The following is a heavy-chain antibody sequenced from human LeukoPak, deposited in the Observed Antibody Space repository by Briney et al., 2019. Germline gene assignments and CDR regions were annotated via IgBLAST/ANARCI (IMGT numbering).Heavy chain of an antibody. Sequence: TGGSLRLSCAASGFTFSSYAMSWVRQAPGKGLEWVSVISDSGGSTYYAESVKGRFTISRDNSKNTLYLQMNSVRAEDTAEYYCAKGGTTVYYGIDVWGQGTTVTVSS. V-gene: IGHV3-23*01. D-gene: IGHD4-11*01. J-gene: IGHJ6*02. CDR1: GFTFSSYA. CDR3: AKGGTTVYYGIDV. CDR2: ISDSGGST.